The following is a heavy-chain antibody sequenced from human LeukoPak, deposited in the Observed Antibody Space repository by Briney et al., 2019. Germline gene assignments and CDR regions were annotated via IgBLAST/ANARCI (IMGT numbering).Heavy chain of an antibody. CDR1: GGSFSGYY. D-gene: IGHD7-27*01. J-gene: IGHJ4*02. V-gene: IGHV4-34*01. CDR3: ATDREGGANWGSRFDY. CDR2: MNHSGST. Sequence: SETLSLTCAVYGGSFSGYYWSWIRQPPGKGLGWIGEMNHSGSTNYNPSLKSRVTISVDKSKNQFSLKLSSVTPADTAVYYCATDREGGANWGSRFDYWGQGTLATVSS.